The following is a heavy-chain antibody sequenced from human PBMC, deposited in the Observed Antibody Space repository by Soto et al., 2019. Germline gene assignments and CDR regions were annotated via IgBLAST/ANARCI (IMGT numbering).Heavy chain of an antibody. CDR3: ARGGDTTKVDY. J-gene: IGHJ4*02. Sequence: QVQLQESGPGLVKPSQTLSLTCTVSGGSITSSGYFWSWIRQHPGEGPEWIGFTSNSGSTSYNPSLQSRVTTSVDTSSNQFSLILKSVTAADTAVYYCARGGDTTKVDYWGQGTLVTVSP. D-gene: IGHD3-16*01. CDR1: GGSITSSGYF. V-gene: IGHV4-31*03. CDR2: TSNSGST.